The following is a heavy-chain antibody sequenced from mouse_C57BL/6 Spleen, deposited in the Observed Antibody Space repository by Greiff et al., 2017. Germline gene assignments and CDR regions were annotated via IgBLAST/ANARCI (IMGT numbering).Heavy chain of an antibody. Sequence: QVQLQQSGAELVKPGASVKISCKASGYEFRSYWMNWVKQRPGKGLEWIGQIYPGDGDTNYTGKFKGKATLTADKSSSTAYMQISSLTSEDSAVYFCAREFSTTLVAFDYWGQGTTLTVSS. CDR1: GYEFRSYW. D-gene: IGHD1-1*01. CDR2: IYPGDGDT. CDR3: AREFSTTLVAFDY. V-gene: IGHV1-80*01. J-gene: IGHJ2*01.